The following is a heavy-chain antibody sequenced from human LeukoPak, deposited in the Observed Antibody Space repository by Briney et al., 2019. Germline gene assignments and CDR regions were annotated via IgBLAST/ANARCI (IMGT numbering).Heavy chain of an antibody. D-gene: IGHD1-14*01. J-gene: IGHJ3*01. V-gene: IGHV3-15*01. CDR2: IKSNAAGGTA. Sequence: GGSLRLSCAASGFTISNVWMTWVRQAPGKGLEWVGRIKSNAAGGTADYAAPVKGRFTISRDDSKNTLFLQMNSLKTEDTAMYYCTTMNRHDAFDVWGQGTMVTVSS. CDR1: GFTISNVW. CDR3: TTMNRHDAFDV.